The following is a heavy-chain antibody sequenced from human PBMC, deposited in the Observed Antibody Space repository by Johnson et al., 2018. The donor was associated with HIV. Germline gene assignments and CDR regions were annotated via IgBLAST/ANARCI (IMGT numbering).Heavy chain of an antibody. J-gene: IGHJ3*02. Sequence: VQLVESGGGVVQPGRSLRLSCAASGFTFSDYAMHWVRQAPGKGLVWVSHFNTDGSTTRYADSVQGRFTISRDNAKNTLVLQMNSLRAEDTAVYYCARDQGLIVTDAFDIWGPGTVVTVSS. CDR1: GFTFSDYA. CDR3: ARDQGLIVTDAFDI. D-gene: IGHD1-26*01. V-gene: IGHV3-74*01. CDR2: FNTDGSTT.